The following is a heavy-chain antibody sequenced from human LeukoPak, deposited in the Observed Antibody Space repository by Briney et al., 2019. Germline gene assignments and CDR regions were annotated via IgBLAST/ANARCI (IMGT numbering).Heavy chain of an antibody. CDR3: ARARDFGVVTHNWFDP. Sequence: GGSVKVSCKASGGTFSSYAISWVRQAPGQGLEWMGGIIPIFGTANYAQKFQGRVTITADESTSTAYMELSSLRSEDTAVYYCARARDFGVVTHNWFDPWGQGTLVTVSS. D-gene: IGHD3-3*01. CDR2: IIPIFGTA. V-gene: IGHV1-69*13. J-gene: IGHJ5*02. CDR1: GGTFSSYA.